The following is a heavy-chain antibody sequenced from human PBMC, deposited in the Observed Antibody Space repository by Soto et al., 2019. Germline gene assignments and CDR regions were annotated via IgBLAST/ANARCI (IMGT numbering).Heavy chain of an antibody. CDR3: ARDKRDLRFLEWSYYFDY. D-gene: IGHD3-3*01. Sequence: QVQLVESGGGVVQPGRSLRLSCAASGFTFSSCAMHWVRQAPGKGLEWVALISYDGSNKYYADSVKGRFTISRDNSKNTLYLQMNSLRAADTAVYYCARDKRDLRFLEWSYYFDYWGQGTLVTVSS. CDR1: GFTFSSCA. J-gene: IGHJ4*02. V-gene: IGHV3-30-3*01. CDR2: ISYDGSNK.